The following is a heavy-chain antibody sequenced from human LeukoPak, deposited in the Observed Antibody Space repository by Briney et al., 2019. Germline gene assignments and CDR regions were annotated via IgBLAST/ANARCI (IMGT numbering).Heavy chain of an antibody. CDR3: TKDVADYVWGDYRHFDM. CDR1: GFSFDDYA. V-gene: IGHV3-9*01. J-gene: IGHJ4*02. CDR2: ITWNSDFT. D-gene: IGHD3-16*02. Sequence: GRSLRLSCAASGFSFDDYAMHWVRQSPRKGLEWVAGITWNSDFTALADFVKGRFTISRDNANNSVYLHMNTLTPDDTAVYYCTKDVADYVWGDYRHFDMWGQGTLVTVSA.